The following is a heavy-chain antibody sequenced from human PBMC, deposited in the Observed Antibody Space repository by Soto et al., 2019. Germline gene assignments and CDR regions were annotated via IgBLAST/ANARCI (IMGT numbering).Heavy chain of an antibody. CDR3: ARLHRYGDHPPDY. J-gene: IGHJ4*02. CDR2: SSAYNGKT. CDR1: GYTFTMYG. V-gene: IGHV1-18*01. D-gene: IGHD4-17*01. Sequence: QGQLVQSGAEVKKPGASVKVSCKASGYTFTMYGITWVRQAPGQGLEWMGWSSAYNGKTDYAEKFQGRVAMTTDSSTTTAYMELRSLRSDDTAVYYCARLHRYGDHPPDYWGQGTRVIVSS.